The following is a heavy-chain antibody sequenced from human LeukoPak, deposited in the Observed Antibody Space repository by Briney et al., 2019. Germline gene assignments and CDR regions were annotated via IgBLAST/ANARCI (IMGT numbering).Heavy chain of an antibody. D-gene: IGHD2-2*01. V-gene: IGHV3-21*01. J-gene: IGHJ4*02. CDR1: GFTFSSYS. CDR3: ARTRYQLRTIDY. CDR2: ISSSSSYI. Sequence: GGSLRLSCAASGFTFSSYSMNWVRQAPGKGLEWVSSISSSSSYIYYADSVKGRFTISRDNAKNSLYLQMDSLRAEDTAVYYCARTRYQLRTIDYWGQGTLVTVSS.